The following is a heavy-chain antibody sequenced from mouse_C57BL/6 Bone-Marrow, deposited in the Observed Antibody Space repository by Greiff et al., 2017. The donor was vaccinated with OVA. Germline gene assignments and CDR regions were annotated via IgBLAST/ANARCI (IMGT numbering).Heavy chain of an antibody. CDR3: ARRWDEAMDY. CDR1: GYTFTSYG. J-gene: IGHJ4*01. D-gene: IGHD4-1*01. Sequence: QVHVKQSGAELARPGASVKLSCKASGYTFTSYGISWVKQRTGQGLEWIGEIYPRSGNTYYNEKFKGKATLTADKSSSTAYMELRSLTSEDSAVYFCARRWDEAMDYWGQGTSVTVSS. CDR2: IYPRSGNT. V-gene: IGHV1-81*01.